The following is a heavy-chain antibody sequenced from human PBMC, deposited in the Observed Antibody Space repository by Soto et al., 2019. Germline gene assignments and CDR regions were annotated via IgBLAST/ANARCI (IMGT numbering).Heavy chain of an antibody. J-gene: IGHJ3*02. CDR1: GYTFTSYG. D-gene: IGHD2-15*01. V-gene: IGHV1-18*01. CDR2: ISAYNGNT. CDR3: ARVYPYCSGGSCYLSAFDI. Sequence: ASVKVSCKASGYTFTSYGISWVRQAPGQGLEWMGWISAYNGNTNYAQKLQGRVTMTTDTSTSTAYMELRSLGSDDTAVYYCARVYPYCSGGSCYLSAFDIWGQGTMVTVSS.